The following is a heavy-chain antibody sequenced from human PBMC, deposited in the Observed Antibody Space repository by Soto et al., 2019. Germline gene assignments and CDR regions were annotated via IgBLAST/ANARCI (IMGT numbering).Heavy chain of an antibody. CDR2: IVVGSGNT. Sequence: VASVKVSCKASGFTFTSSAVQWVRQARGQRLEWIGWIVVGSGNTNYAQKFRERVTITRDMSTGTAYMQLSSLRSDDTAVYYCAARGATGSSYYSGLDVWGQGTTVTVSS. V-gene: IGHV1-58*01. J-gene: IGHJ6*02. CDR1: GFTFTSSA. CDR3: AARGATGSSYYSGLDV. D-gene: IGHD3-16*01.